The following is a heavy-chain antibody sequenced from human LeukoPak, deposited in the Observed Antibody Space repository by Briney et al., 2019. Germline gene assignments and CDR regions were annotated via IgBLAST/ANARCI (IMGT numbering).Heavy chain of an antibody. Sequence: ASVKVSCKASGYTFPSYGITWVRQAPGQGLEWMGWISAYNGNRNYAQKLQGRVTITRDTSASTAYMELSSLRSEDTAVYYCARVHSRGDMALDYWGQGTLVTVSS. V-gene: IGHV1-18*01. CDR3: ARVHSRGDMALDY. CDR2: ISAYNGNR. J-gene: IGHJ4*02. D-gene: IGHD3-22*01. CDR1: GYTFPSYG.